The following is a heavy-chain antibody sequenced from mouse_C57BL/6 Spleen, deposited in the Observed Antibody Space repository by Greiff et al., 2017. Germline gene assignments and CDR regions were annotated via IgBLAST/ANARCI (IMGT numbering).Heavy chain of an antibody. CDR3: ARGTLYYDYDEGFAY. D-gene: IGHD2-4*01. Sequence: VHLVESGAELVRPGSSVKLSCKASGYTFTSYWMHWVKQRPIQGLEWIGNIDPSDSETHYNQKFKDKATLTVDKSSSTAYMQLSSLTSEDSAVYYCARGTLYYDYDEGFAYWGQGTLVTVSA. J-gene: IGHJ3*01. CDR1: GYTFTSYW. CDR2: IDPSDSET. V-gene: IGHV1-52*01.